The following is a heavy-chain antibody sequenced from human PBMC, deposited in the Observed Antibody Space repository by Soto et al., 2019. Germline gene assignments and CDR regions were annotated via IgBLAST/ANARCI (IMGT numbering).Heavy chain of an antibody. CDR1: GFTFTSYA. D-gene: IGHD2-15*01. CDR2: ISGSGGST. CDR3: AKALGYCSGGSCQEYFDY. J-gene: IGHJ4*02. V-gene: IGHV3-23*01. Sequence: EVQLLESGGGLVQPGGSLRLSCAASGFTFTSYAMNWVRQAPGKGLEWVSGISGSGGSTDYADSVKGRFTISRDNSKTTLYLQMNSRRAEDTAVYYCAKALGYCSGGSCQEYFDYWGQGILVTVSS.